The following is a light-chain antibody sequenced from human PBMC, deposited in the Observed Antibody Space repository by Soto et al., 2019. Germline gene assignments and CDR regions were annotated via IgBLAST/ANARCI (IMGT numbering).Light chain of an antibody. CDR3: QHYHRSYWT. CDR2: DAS. V-gene: IGKV1-5*01. CDR1: QSISSS. J-gene: IGKJ1*01. Sequence: DIQMTQSPSTLSASVGDRVSIAGRASQSISSSLAWYQQKPGKAPKLLIYDASSLESGVPSRFSFTGAGRQLAVSINNLQPQDFATYYWQHYHRSYWTVGHRTQVDIK.